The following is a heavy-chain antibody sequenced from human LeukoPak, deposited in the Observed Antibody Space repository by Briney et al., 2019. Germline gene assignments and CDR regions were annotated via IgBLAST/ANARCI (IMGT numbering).Heavy chain of an antibody. CDR2: IYYSGST. D-gene: IGHD5/OR15-5a*01. CDR3: ARAGAAGRLVYNWFDP. V-gene: IGHV4-59*08. Sequence: SETLSLTCTVSGGSVSSYYWSWIRQPPGKGLEWIGYIYYSGSTNYNPSLKSRVTISVDTSKNQFSLKLSSVTAADTAVYCCARAGAAGRLVYNWFDPWGQGTLVTVSS. J-gene: IGHJ5*02. CDR1: GGSVSSYY.